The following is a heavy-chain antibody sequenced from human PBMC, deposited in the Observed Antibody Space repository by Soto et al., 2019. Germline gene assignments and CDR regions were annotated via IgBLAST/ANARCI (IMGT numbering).Heavy chain of an antibody. CDR1: GGSISSSSYY. CDR2: IYYSGST. Sequence: SETLSLTCTVSGGSISSSSYYWGWIRQPPGKGLEWIGSIYYSGSTYYNPSLKSRVTISVDTSKNQSSLKLSSVTAADTAVYYCARSSYYYDGGGNDYWGQGTLVT. V-gene: IGHV4-39*01. CDR3: ARSSYYYDGGGNDY. J-gene: IGHJ4*02. D-gene: IGHD3-22*01.